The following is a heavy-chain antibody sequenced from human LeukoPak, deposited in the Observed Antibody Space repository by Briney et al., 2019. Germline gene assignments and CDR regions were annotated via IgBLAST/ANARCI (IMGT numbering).Heavy chain of an antibody. V-gene: IGHV4-39*01. J-gene: IGHJ3*02. CDR3: ARIGVGGATSRKAFDI. CDR2: IYYSGST. CDR1: GGSISSSSYY. Sequence: SETLSLTCTVSGGSISSSSYYWGWIRQPPGKGLEWIGSIYYSGSTYYNPSLKSRVTISVDTSKSQFSLKLSSVTAADTAVYYCARIGVGGATSRKAFDIWAKGQWSPSL. D-gene: IGHD1-26*01.